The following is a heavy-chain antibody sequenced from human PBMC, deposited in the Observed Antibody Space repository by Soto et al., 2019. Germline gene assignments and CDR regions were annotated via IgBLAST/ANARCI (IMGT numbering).Heavy chain of an antibody. V-gene: IGHV3-74*01. CDR1: VFTCSSYW. D-gene: IGHD5-12*01. J-gene: IGHJ4*02. Sequence: GSLRLSCAASVFTCSSYWMHWVRQAPGKGLVWVSRIKGDGSETNYADSVKGRFTISRDNAKNTLYLQLNSLRAEDTAVYYCLRGNSGYGNFDYWGQGTRVTVS. CDR2: IKGDGSET. CDR3: LRGNSGYGNFDY.